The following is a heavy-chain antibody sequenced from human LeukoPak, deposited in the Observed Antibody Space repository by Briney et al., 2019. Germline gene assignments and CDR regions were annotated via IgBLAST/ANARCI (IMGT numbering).Heavy chain of an antibody. Sequence: GGSLRLSRAPSGFTFSSPTMNWARHAPGKGLECVSSTSSTSTSINYAASVRGRFTISRDNAKNSLYLQMSSLRADDTAVYYCARSLEAYPWGEGTLVTVSS. V-gene: IGHV3-21*01. J-gene: IGHJ5*02. CDR3: ARSLEAYP. CDR1: GFTFSSPT. CDR2: TSSTSTSI.